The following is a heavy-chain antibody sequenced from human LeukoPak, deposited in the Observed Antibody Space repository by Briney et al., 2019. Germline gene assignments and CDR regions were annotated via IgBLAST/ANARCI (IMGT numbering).Heavy chain of an antibody. V-gene: IGHV4-59*08. D-gene: IGHD3-10*01. CDR3: ASHIWFGELKGAFDI. CDR2: IYYSGST. CDR1: GGSISSYY. J-gene: IGHJ3*02. Sequence: SETLSLTCTVSGGSISSYYWSWIRQPPGKGLEWIGYIYYSGSTNYNPSLKSRVTISVDTSKNQFSLKLSSVTAADTAVYYCASHIWFGELKGAFDIWGQGTMVTVSS.